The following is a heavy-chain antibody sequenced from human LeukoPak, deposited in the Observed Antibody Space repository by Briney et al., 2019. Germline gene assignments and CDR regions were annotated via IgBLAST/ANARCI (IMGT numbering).Heavy chain of an antibody. CDR1: GGTFSSYA. CDR2: IIPILGIA. J-gene: IGHJ3*02. V-gene: IGHV1-69*04. D-gene: IGHD3-22*01. Sequence: ASVKVSCKASGGTFSSYAISWARQAPGQGLEWMGRIIPILGIANYAQKFQGRVTITADKSTSTAYIELSSLRSEETAVYYCARPNTYYYDSSGPNTDAFDIWGQGTMVTVSS. CDR3: ARPNTYYYDSSGPNTDAFDI.